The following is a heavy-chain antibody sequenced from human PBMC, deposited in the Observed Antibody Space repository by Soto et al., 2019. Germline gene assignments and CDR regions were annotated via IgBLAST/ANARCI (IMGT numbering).Heavy chain of an antibody. CDR1: GFTFSNAW. Sequence: PGESLKISCAASGFTFSNAWMSWVRQAPGKGLEWVGRIKSKTDGGTTDYAAPVKGRFTISRDDSKNTLYLQMNSLKTEDTAVYYCTTRRGTYYYHRSGFHLGQGTLVTGSS. V-gene: IGHV3-15*01. CDR2: IKSKTDGGTT. D-gene: IGHD3-22*01. CDR3: TTRRGTYYYHRSGFH. J-gene: IGHJ4*02.